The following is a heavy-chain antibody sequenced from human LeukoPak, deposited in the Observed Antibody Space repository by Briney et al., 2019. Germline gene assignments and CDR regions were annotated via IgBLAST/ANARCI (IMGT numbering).Heavy chain of an antibody. CDR1: GYSFTSYW. D-gene: IGHD3-3*01. CDR2: IYPGDSDT. CDR3: ARQHYDLWSGYPYYFDY. J-gene: IGHJ4*02. Sequence: GESLKISCKGSGYSFTSYWIGWVRQLPGKGLEWMGIIYPGDSDTRYSPSFQGQVTISADKSISTAYLQWSSLRASDTAMYYCARQHYDLWSGYPYYFDYWGQGTLVTVSS. V-gene: IGHV5-51*01.